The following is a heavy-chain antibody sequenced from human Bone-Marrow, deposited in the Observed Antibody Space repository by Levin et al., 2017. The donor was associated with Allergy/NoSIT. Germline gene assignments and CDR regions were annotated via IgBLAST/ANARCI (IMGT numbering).Heavy chain of an antibody. CDR3: AKEGLAVAGYYFDS. D-gene: IGHD6-19*01. J-gene: IGHJ4*02. Sequence: GGSLRLSCAASGFTFSSYAMSWVRQAPGKGLEWVSSISGSGTITHYAESVKGRFTISRDISKNMLHLQMNSHRAEDTAIYFCAKEGLAVAGYYFDSWGQGTLVTVSS. CDR1: GFTFSSYA. V-gene: IGHV3-23*01. CDR2: ISGSGTIT.